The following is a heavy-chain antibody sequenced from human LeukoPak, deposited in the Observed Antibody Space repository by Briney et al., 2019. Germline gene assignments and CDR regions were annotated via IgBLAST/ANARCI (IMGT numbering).Heavy chain of an antibody. CDR3: ARSGCSAGTCYSQTVKFDY. Sequence: GASVKVPCKASGYSFTNFGITWVRQAPGQGLEWMGWISAYNGNTDYAQNFQGRVTVTADTSTSTAYMELRGLRSDDTAVYYCARSGCSAGTCYSQTVKFDYWGQGTLVTVSS. V-gene: IGHV1-18*01. CDR1: GYSFTNFG. CDR2: ISAYNGNT. J-gene: IGHJ4*02. D-gene: IGHD2-15*01.